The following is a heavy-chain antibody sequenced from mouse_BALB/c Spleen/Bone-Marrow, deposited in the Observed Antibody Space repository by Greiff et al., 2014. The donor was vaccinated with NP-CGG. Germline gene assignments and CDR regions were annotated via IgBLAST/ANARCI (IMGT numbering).Heavy chain of an antibody. D-gene: IGHD2-10*01. CDR2: ISSGGSYT. Sequence: EVMLVESGGGLVKPGGSLKLSCAASGFTFSSYAMSWVRQSPEKRLEWVATISSGGSYTYYPDSLKGRFTISRDNAKNTLYLQMSSLRSEDTDRYYCAKRSYYCYAMDYWGQGTSVTVSS. CDR3: AKRSYYCYAMDY. J-gene: IGHJ4*01. CDR1: GFTFSSYA. V-gene: IGHV5-9-1*01.